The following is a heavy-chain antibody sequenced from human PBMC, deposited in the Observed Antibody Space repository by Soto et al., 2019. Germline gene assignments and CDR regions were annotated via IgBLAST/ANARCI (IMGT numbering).Heavy chain of an antibody. J-gene: IGHJ4*02. CDR3: ARAQARYYYDSSGYFYY. Sequence: PSETLSLTCTVSGGSISSGGYYWSWIRQHPGKGLEWIGYIYYSGSTYYNPSLKSRVTISVDTSKNQFSLKLSSVTAADTAVYYCARAQARYYYDSSGYFYYRAQRTLVPVSS. CDR1: GGSISSGGYY. CDR2: IYYSGST. D-gene: IGHD3-22*01. V-gene: IGHV4-31*03.